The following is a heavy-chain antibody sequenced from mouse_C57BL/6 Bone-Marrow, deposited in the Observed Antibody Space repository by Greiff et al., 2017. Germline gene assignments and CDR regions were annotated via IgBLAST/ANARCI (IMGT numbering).Heavy chain of an antibody. V-gene: IGHV1-64*01. Sequence: QVQLQQPGAELAKPGASVKLSCKASGYTFTSYWMHWVKQRPGQGLEWIGMIHPNSGSTNYNEKFKSKATLTVDKSSSTAYMQLSSLTSEDSAVYYCARSRLTGFAYWGQGTLVTVSA. CDR1: GYTFTSYW. CDR2: IHPNSGST. J-gene: IGHJ3*01. D-gene: IGHD4-1*01. CDR3: ARSRLTGFAY.